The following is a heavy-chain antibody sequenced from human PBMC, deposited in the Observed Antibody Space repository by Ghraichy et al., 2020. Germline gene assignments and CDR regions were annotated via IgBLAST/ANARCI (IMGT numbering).Heavy chain of an antibody. CDR2: INHSGST. D-gene: IGHD3-22*01. CDR3: AREGTTMIADAFDI. J-gene: IGHJ3*02. Sequence: SETLSLTCAVYGGSFSGYYWSWIRQPPGKGLEWIGEINHSGSTNYNPSLKSRVTISVDTSKNQFSLKLSSVTAADTAVYYCAREGTTMIADAFDIWGQGTMVTVSS. CDR1: GGSFSGYY. V-gene: IGHV4-34*01.